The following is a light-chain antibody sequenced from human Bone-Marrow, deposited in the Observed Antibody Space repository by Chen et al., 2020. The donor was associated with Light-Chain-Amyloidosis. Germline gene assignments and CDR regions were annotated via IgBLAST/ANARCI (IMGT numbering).Light chain of an antibody. V-gene: IGLV3-25*03. CDR1: ALPTKY. J-gene: IGLJ2*01. CDR2: RDT. CDR3: QSADSSGTYEVI. Sequence: SYELTQPPSVSVSPGQTARIPCPGDALPTKYAYWYQQKPGQAPVLVIHRDTERPSGISERFSGSSSGTTATLTISGVQAEDEADYHCQSADSSGTYEVIFGGGTKLTVL.